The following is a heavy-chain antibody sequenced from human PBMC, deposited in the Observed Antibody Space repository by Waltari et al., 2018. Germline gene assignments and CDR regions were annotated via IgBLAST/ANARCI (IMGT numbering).Heavy chain of an antibody. CDR3: ARRPRLVWFDP. CDR1: GGSFSGYY. J-gene: IGHJ5*02. V-gene: IGHV4-34*01. D-gene: IGHD1-26*01. Sequence: QVQLQQWGAGLLKPSETLSLTCAVYGGSFSGYYWSWIRQPPGKGLEWIGEINHSGSTNYNPSLKIRVTISVDTSKNQFSLKLSSVTAADTAVYYCARRPRLVWFDPWGQGTLVTVSS. CDR2: INHSGST.